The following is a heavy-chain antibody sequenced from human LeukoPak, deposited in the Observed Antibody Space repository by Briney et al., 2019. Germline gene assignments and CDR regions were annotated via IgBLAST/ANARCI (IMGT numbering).Heavy chain of an antibody. CDR2: IWYVGSNN. CDR1: GFTFSSYG. Sequence: PGRSLRLSCAASGFTFSSYGMHWVRQAPGKGLEWVAVIWYVGSNNYYADSVKGRFTISRDNSQNTMYLHMNNLRAEDTAVYYCAREGGKRGNSYGYYYYYGMDVWGQGTTVTVSS. V-gene: IGHV3-33*01. J-gene: IGHJ6*02. CDR3: AREGGKRGNSYGYYYYYGMDV. D-gene: IGHD5-18*01.